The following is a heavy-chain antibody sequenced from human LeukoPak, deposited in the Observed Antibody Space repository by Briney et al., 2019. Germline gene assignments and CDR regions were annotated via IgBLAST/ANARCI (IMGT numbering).Heavy chain of an antibody. Sequence: GGSLRLSCAASGFTFSDYYMSWIRQAPGKGLEWVSYISSSGSTIYYADSVKGRFTISRDNAKNSLYLQMNSLRAEDTAVYCCARSLLRYSYAHFGYWGQGTLVTVSS. CDR3: ARSLLRYSYAHFGY. CDR2: ISSSGSTI. D-gene: IGHD5-18*01. CDR1: GFTFSDYY. V-gene: IGHV3-11*01. J-gene: IGHJ4*02.